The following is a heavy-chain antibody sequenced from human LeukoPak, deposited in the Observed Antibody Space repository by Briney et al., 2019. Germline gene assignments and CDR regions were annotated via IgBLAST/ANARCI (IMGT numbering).Heavy chain of an antibody. CDR3: ARGRYYLDS. CDR1: GFTFSTYW. J-gene: IGHJ4*02. V-gene: IGHV3-74*01. Sequence: GGSLRLSCAASGFTFSTYWMHWVRQVPGKGLVWVSRFNSGGRSTYYADSVKGRFTISRDNAKNTLYLQMNSLRAEDTAVYYCARGRYYLDSRGQGTLVTVSS. D-gene: IGHD4-17*01. CDR2: FNSGGRST.